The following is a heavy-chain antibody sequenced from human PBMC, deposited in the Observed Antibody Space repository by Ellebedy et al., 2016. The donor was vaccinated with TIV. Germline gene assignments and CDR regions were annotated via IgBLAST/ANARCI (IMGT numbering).Heavy chain of an antibody. D-gene: IGHD3-16*01. Sequence: SETLSLTCTVSGGSISSSSYFWDWVRQPPGKGLEWIGTMHYSGSTYHSPSLRSRITISVDTSTNQFSLELSSVTAADTAVYFCASRKGRGSYFDSWGQGTLVTVSS. V-gene: IGHV4-39*07. CDR3: ASRKGRGSYFDS. CDR2: MHYSGST. CDR1: GGSISSSSYF. J-gene: IGHJ4*02.